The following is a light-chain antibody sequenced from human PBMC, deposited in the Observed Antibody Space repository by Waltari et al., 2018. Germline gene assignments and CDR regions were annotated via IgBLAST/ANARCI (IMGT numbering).Light chain of an antibody. J-gene: IGKJ3*01. CDR1: QSISSY. CDR2: AAS. CDR3: QQSYSTPL. Sequence: DIQMTQSPSSLSASVGDSVTITCRASQSISSYFNWYQQKPGKAPKLLIYAASRLQSGVPSRFSGSGSGTDVTLTISSLQPEDFATYYCQQSYSTPLFGPGTKVDIK. V-gene: IGKV1-39*01.